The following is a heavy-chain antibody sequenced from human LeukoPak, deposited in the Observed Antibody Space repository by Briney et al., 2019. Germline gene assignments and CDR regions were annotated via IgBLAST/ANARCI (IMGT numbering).Heavy chain of an antibody. V-gene: IGHV4-4*07. D-gene: IGHD3/OR15-3a*01. CDR3: ARDDLTLDI. Sequence: SETLSLTCTVSGGSISGYFWSWIRQPAGRGLEWIGRVYSTGSTNYNPSLKSRVTMSVDTSENQFSLKLSSVTAADTAVYYCARDDLTLDIWGQGTMVTVSS. J-gene: IGHJ3*02. CDR1: GGSISGYF. CDR2: VYSTGST.